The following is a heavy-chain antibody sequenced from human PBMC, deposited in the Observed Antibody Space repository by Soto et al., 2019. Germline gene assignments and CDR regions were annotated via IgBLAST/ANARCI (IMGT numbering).Heavy chain of an antibody. CDR3: ARELANYYYYGMDV. CDR2: ISYDGSNK. Sequence: QVQLVESGGGVVQPGRSLRLSCAASGFTFSSYAMHWVRQAPGKGLEWVAVISYDGSNKYYADSVKGRFTISRDNSKNTLYLQMNSLRAEDTAVYYCARELANYYYYGMDVW. CDR1: GFTFSSYA. D-gene: IGHD6-13*01. J-gene: IGHJ6*01. V-gene: IGHV3-30-3*01.